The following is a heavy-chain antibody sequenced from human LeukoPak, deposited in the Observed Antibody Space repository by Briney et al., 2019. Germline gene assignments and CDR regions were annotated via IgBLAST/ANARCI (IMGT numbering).Heavy chain of an antibody. CDR1: GDTYTKNL. Sequence: ASVMVSCRTSGDTYTKNLSNGGRHALGEGREGMGTINPQGDIANYAQRFQRSMTLTEDTYTSTVAMELRSLTSEDTAAYCCARPSSCVADNCCYWLDPWGPGALVTVSS. J-gene: IGHJ5*02. CDR2: INPQGDIA. CDR3: ARPSSCVADNCCYWLDP. V-gene: IGHV1-46*01. D-gene: IGHD2-21*01.